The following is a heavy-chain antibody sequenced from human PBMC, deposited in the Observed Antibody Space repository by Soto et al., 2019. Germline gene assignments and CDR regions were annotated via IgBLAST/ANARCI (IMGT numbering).Heavy chain of an antibody. J-gene: IGHJ4*02. CDR1: GGSISSGGYY. D-gene: IGHD6-25*01. Sequence: SETLSLTCTVSGGSISSGGYYWSWIRQHPGKGLEWIGYIYYSGSTYYNPSLKSRVTISVDTSKNQFSLKLSSVTAADTAVYYCAREHGGRFDYWGRGTLVTVSS. CDR3: AREHGGRFDY. CDR2: IYYSGST. V-gene: IGHV4-31*03.